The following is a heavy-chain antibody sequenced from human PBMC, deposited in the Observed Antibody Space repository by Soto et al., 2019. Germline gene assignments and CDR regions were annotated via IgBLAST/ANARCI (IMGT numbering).Heavy chain of an antibody. CDR3: ERESPYSYGPYSMDV. V-gene: IGHV1-69*13. Sequence: SVKVSCKASGGTFSSYAISWVRQAPGQGLEWMGGIIPIFGTANYAQKFQGRVTITADESTSTAYMELSSLRSEDTAVYYCERESPYSYGPYSMDVWGQGTTVTVYS. J-gene: IGHJ6*02. CDR1: GGTFSSYA. CDR2: IIPIFGTA. D-gene: IGHD5-18*01.